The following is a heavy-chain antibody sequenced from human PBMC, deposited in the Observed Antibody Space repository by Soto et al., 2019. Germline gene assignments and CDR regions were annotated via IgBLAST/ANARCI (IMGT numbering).Heavy chain of an antibody. CDR1: DDSINSGSFY. Sequence: QVQLQESGPGLVKPSQTLSLTCSVSDDSINSGSFYWSWLRQSPGKGLEWIAYISSSGNTFYNPALKRRLTISVSASRNLFSLDVTPVTVADSAVYYCARGRGDGDGYYLYYFDYWCQGTLVTVSS. D-gene: IGHD3-22*01. CDR2: ISSSGNT. V-gene: IGHV4-31*03. CDR3: ARGRGDGDGYYLYYFDY. J-gene: IGHJ4*02.